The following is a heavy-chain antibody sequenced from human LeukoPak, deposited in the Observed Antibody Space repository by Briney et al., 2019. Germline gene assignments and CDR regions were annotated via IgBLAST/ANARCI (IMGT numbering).Heavy chain of an antibody. CDR1: GGSISSGGYY. CDR3: ARVAAGAFDI. Sequence: SQTLSLTCTVSGGSISSGGYYWSWIRQHPGKGLEWIEYIYYSGSTYYNPSLKSRVTISVDTSKNQFSLKLSSVTAADTAVYYCARVAAGAFDIWGQGTMVTVSS. V-gene: IGHV4-31*03. CDR2: IYYSGST. D-gene: IGHD6-25*01. J-gene: IGHJ3*02.